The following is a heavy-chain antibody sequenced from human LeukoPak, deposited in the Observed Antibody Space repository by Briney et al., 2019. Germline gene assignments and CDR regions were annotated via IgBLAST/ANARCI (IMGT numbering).Heavy chain of an antibody. V-gene: IGHV4-59*01. CDR3: ARVGRSGYYFDY. D-gene: IGHD3-3*01. CDR1: GGSISSYY. J-gene: IGHJ4*02. CDR2: IYYSGST. Sequence: PSETQSLTCTVSGGSISSYYWSWIRQPPGKGLEWIGYIYYSGSTNYNPSLKSRVTISVDTSKNQFSLKLSSVTAADTAVYYCARVGRSGYYFDYWGQGTLVTVSS.